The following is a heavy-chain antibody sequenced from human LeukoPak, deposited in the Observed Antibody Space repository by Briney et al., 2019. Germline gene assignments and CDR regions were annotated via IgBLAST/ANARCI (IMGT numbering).Heavy chain of an antibody. Sequence: SETLSLTCTVSGGSISSYYWSWIRQPPGKGLEWIGYIYYSGSTNYNPSLKSRVTISVDTSKNQFSLQLSSVTAADTAVYYCARARDDSSGYTFDYWGQGTLVTVSS. CDR2: IYYSGST. V-gene: IGHV4-59*01. CDR3: ARARDDSSGYTFDY. J-gene: IGHJ4*02. CDR1: GGSISSYY. D-gene: IGHD3-22*01.